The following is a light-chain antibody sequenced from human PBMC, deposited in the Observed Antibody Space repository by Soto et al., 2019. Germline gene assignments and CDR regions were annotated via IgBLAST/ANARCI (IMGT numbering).Light chain of an antibody. Sequence: IQLNKSPSTLSASLGDRVTITCLASQSISSWLAWYQQKPGKAPKLLIYDASSLESGVPSRFSGSGFGTEFTLTITGLQPDDFATYYCQQYNGYSWTFGRGTMVDIK. CDR2: DAS. V-gene: IGKV1-5*01. CDR3: QQYNGYSWT. J-gene: IGKJ1*01. CDR1: QSISSW.